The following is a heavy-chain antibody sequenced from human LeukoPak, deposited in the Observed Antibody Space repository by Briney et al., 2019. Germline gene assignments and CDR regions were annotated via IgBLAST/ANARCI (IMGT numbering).Heavy chain of an antibody. CDR3: ARGPGDYDASDI. J-gene: IGHJ3*02. CDR1: GFTFNNYW. D-gene: IGHD4-11*01. CDR2: IKENGSEQ. Sequence: GGSLRLSCEASGFTFNNYWMSWVRQAPGKGPEWVAHIKENGSEQYYADSVKGRFTISRDNVKQSLCLQMNSLRVEDTAVYYCARGPGDYDASDIWGQRTMVTVSS. V-gene: IGHV3-7*01.